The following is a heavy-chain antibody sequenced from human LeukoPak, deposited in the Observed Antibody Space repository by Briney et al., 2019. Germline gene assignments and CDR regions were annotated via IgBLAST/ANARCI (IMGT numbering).Heavy chain of an antibody. V-gene: IGHV3-23*01. Sequence: GGSLRLSCAASGFTFSRYAMSWVRQAPGKGLEWVSTISAGGGTTYYAASVKGRFTFSGDNSKNTLYLQMNSLRAEDTAVYYCAKHGNDFWSALDYWGQGTLVTVSS. J-gene: IGHJ4*02. CDR2: ISAGGGTT. CDR3: AKHGNDFWSALDY. CDR1: GFTFSRYA. D-gene: IGHD3-3*01.